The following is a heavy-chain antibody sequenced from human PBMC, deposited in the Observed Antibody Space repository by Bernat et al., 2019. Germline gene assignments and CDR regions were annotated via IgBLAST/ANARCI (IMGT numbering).Heavy chain of an antibody. CDR3: ARAVREAAGDY. V-gene: IGHV1-46*01. Sequence: QVQLVQSGAEVKKPGASVKVSCKASGYTFTSYYMHWVRQAPGQGLEWMGIINPSGGSTSYAKKFQGRVTMTRDTSTSTVYMELSSLRSEDTAVYYCARAVREAAGDYWGQGTLVTVSS. J-gene: IGHJ4*02. D-gene: IGHD6-13*01. CDR2: INPSGGST. CDR1: GYTFTSYY.